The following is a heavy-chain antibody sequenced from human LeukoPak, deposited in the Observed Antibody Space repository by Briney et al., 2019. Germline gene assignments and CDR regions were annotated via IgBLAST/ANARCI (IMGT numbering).Heavy chain of an antibody. CDR3: AKDAGLNSYGSWLDY. CDR2: RRYDGNNK. J-gene: IGHJ4*02. V-gene: IGHV3-30*02. D-gene: IGHD5-18*01. Sequence: GGSLRLSCAASGFTFSSFVMHWVRQAPGKGLEWVAFRRYDGNNKYYAESVEGRFTISRDNSNNTVYLHMNSLRTEDTAMYYCAKDAGLNSYGSWLDYWGQGTLVTVSS. CDR1: GFTFSSFV.